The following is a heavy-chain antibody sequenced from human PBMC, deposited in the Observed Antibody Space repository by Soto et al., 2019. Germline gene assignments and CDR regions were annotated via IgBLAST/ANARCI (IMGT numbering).Heavy chain of an antibody. Sequence: SETLSLTCTVSGGSISSYYWSWIRQPPGKGLEWIGYIYYSGSTNYSPSLKSRVTISVDTSKNQFSLKLSSVTAADTAVYYCARAYDFWSPYGGMDVWGQGTTVTVSS. D-gene: IGHD3-3*01. J-gene: IGHJ6*02. CDR2: IYYSGST. CDR1: GGSISSYY. V-gene: IGHV4-59*01. CDR3: ARAYDFWSPYGGMDV.